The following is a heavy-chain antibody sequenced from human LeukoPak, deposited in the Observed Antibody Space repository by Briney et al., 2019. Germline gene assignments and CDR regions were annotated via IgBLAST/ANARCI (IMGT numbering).Heavy chain of an antibody. Sequence: GASVKVSCKASGFSFTTYAIHWVRQAPGQRLEWMGWINPADGGTRYSQKFQGRVSITRDTSATTAYMELSSLRSEDTAVYYCARRLKGSFGNPFDYWGQGTLSPSPQ. CDR1: GFSFTTYA. D-gene: IGHD4-23*01. J-gene: IGHJ4*02. V-gene: IGHV1-3*01. CDR2: INPADGGT. CDR3: ARRLKGSFGNPFDY.